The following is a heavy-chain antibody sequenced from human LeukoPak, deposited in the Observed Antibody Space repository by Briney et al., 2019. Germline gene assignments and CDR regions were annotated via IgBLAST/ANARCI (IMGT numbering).Heavy chain of an antibody. CDR1: GFTFSSYA. V-gene: IGHV3-30*04. D-gene: IGHD3-3*01. Sequence: PGGSLRLSCAASGFTFSSYAMHWVRQAPGKGLEWVAVISYDGSNKYYADSVKGRFTISRDNSKNTLYLQMNSLRAEDTAVYYCARDPSTFGVVRAFFDYWGQGTLVTVSS. CDR3: ARDPSTFGVVRAFFDY. J-gene: IGHJ4*02. CDR2: ISYDGSNK.